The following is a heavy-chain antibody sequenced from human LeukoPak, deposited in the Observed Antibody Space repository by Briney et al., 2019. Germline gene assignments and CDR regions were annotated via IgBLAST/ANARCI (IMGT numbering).Heavy chain of an antibody. V-gene: IGHV1-69*13. CDR2: IIPIFGTA. J-gene: IGHJ6*02. Sequence: SVKVSCKASGGTFSSYAISWVRQAPGQGFEWMGGIIPIFGTANYAQKFQGRVTITADESTSTAYMELSSLRSEDTAVYYCARVPSYSYYRYYYYGMDVWGQGTTVTVSS. D-gene: IGHD5-18*01. CDR3: ARVPSYSYYRYYYYGMDV. CDR1: GGTFSSYA.